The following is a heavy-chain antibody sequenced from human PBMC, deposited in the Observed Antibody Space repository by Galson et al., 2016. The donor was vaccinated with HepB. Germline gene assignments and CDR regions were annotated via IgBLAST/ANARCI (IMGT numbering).Heavy chain of an antibody. D-gene: IGHD3-10*01. CDR3: ARTLWFKEPNVWFDP. V-gene: IGHV2-5*02. J-gene: IGHJ5*02. CDR2: IYWDDDE. CDR1: GFSLSTYGVG. Sequence: PALVKPTQTLTLTCTFSGFSLSTYGVGVGWIRQPPGKALEWLAIIYWDDDERYSPSLTSGLTITKDTSSNQVVLRMTNMDPVDTATYYCARTLWFKEPNVWFDPWGQGTLVTVSA.